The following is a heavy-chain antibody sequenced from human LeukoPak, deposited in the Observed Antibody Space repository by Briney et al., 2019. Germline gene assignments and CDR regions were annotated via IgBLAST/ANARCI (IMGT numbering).Heavy chain of an antibody. CDR3: ARHEGATDY. CDR2: VNPDGRRT. D-gene: IGHD1-26*01. Sequence: GGSLRLSCAASGFTFSNNWMHWVRQAPGKGLVWVSRVNPDGRRTDYAGSVKGRFTISRDNAKNTLYLQLNSLRAEDTAVYYCARHEGATDYWGQGTLVTVSS. J-gene: IGHJ4*02. CDR1: GFTFSNNW. V-gene: IGHV3-74*01.